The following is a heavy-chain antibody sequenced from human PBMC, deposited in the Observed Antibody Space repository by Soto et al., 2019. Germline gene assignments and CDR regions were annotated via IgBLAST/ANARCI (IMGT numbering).Heavy chain of an antibody. J-gene: IGHJ4*02. V-gene: IGHV4-59*08. CDR3: ARHYCSGGSCRSYFDY. D-gene: IGHD2-15*01. Sequence: PSETLSLTCTVSGASISGYHWGWIRQPPGKGLEWIGYLYYTGSTHYNPSLKSRVTMSVDTSKNQFSLKLNSVTAADTAVYYCARHYCSGGSCRSYFDYSGQGTLVTVSS. CDR2: LYYTGST. CDR1: GASISGYH.